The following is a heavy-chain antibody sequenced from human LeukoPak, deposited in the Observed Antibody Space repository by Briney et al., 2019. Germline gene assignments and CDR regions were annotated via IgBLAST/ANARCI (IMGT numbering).Heavy chain of an antibody. CDR1: GYAFASYW. CDR3: ATGTAMVHDAFDI. D-gene: IGHD5-18*01. J-gene: IGHJ3*02. CDR2: IYPGDSDT. V-gene: IGHV5-51*01. Sequence: PGESLKISCRVSGYAFASYWIGWVRQMPGKGLEWMGIIYPGDSDTRYSPSFQGQVTISADKSISTAYLQWSSLKASDTAMYYCATGTAMVHDAFDIWGQGTMVTVSS.